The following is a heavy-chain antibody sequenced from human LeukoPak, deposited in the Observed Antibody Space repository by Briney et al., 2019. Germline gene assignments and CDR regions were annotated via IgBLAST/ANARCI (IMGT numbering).Heavy chain of an antibody. Sequence: PSETLSLTCTVSGGSISSYYWSWIRQPPGKGLEWIGYIYTSGSTNYNPSLKSRVTISVDTSKNQFSLKLSSVTAADTAVYYCARLSQLLSYYYLDPWGQGTLVTVSS. J-gene: IGHJ5*02. CDR1: GGSISSYY. CDR3: ARLSQLLSYYYLDP. D-gene: IGHD2-2*01. V-gene: IGHV4-4*09. CDR2: IYTSGST.